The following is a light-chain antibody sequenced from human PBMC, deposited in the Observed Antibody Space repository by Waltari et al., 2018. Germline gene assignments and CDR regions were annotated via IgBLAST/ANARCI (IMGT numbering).Light chain of an antibody. CDR2: AAS. Sequence: DILLTQSPSSLSASVGDRVTITCRAGQSIGTSLNWYHQKPGNAPNLLIYAASSLQSGVPSRFSGSGSGIEFTLTISSLQPEDFATYYCQQSYSSLPITFGQGTRLEIK. CDR1: QSIGTS. CDR3: QQSYSSLPIT. J-gene: IGKJ5*01. V-gene: IGKV1-39*01.